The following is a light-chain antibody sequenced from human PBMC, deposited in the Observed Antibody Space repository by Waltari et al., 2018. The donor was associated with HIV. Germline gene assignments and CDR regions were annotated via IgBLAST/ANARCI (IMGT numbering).Light chain of an antibody. CDR3: SSYTANSRI. J-gene: IGLJ2*01. CDR2: DVS. V-gene: IGLV2-14*03. Sequence: QSALTQPASVSGSLGQSLTIPCTGTSSDVGGPHSVSWYQQHPGKAPKLLISDVSTRPSGVSNRFSGSKSGNTASLTISGLQAEDEADYYCSSYTANSRIFGGGTRLTVL. CDR1: SSDVGGPHS.